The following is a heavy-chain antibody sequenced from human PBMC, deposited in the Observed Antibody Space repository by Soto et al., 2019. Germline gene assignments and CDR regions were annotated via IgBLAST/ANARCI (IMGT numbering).Heavy chain of an antibody. V-gene: IGHV3-30-3*01. D-gene: IGHD3-10*01. CDR3: ARAHGPYCDSSYYGLARNYFDY. Sequence: SLRLSCAATGFTFSSHAMNWVRQAPGKGLEWVSVISFDGTNKYYAESVRGRYTISRDNSKNVLYLDMNSLRPDDTAIYYCARAHGPYCDSSYYGLARNYFDYWGQGALVTVSS. CDR2: ISFDGTNK. J-gene: IGHJ4*02. CDR1: GFTFSSHA.